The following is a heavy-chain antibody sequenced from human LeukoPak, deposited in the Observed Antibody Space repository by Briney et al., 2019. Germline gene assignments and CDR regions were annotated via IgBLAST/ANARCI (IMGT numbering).Heavy chain of an antibody. CDR1: GDSVSSNRAT. J-gene: IGHJ4*02. CDR2: TYFRSKWYN. CDR3: ARGRGDIDFDY. Sequence: SQTLSLTCAISGDSVSSNRATWTWIRQSPSRGLEWLGRTYFRSKWYNDYAVSVKSRITINPDTSKNQFSLQLNSVTPEDTAVYYCARGRGDIDFDYWGQGTLITVSS. V-gene: IGHV6-1*01.